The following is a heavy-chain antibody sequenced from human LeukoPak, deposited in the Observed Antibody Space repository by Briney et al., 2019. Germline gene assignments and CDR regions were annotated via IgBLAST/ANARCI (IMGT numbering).Heavy chain of an antibody. V-gene: IGHV3-23*01. Sequence: GGSLRLSCAASGFTFSSYAMSWVRQAPGKGLEWVAGISGSAGNTYYADSVKGRFTISRDTSKNTLYLQMNSLRAEDTAVYYCAKGMTTVTIDAFDIWGQGTMVTVSS. J-gene: IGHJ3*02. D-gene: IGHD4-17*01. CDR2: ISGSAGNT. CDR1: GFTFSSYA. CDR3: AKGMTTVTIDAFDI.